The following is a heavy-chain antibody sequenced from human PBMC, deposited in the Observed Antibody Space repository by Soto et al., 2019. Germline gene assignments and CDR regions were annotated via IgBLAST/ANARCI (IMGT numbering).Heavy chain of an antibody. CDR3: VKFRGQAYSYYHMDV. CDR1: GFNFGTYA. CDR2: AGSGASR. V-gene: IGHV3-23*01. J-gene: IGHJ6*03. Sequence: EVQLLESGGGLVQPGGSLRLACAASGFNFGTYAMGWVRQAPGGGLEWVSSAGSGASRYYADSVRGRFTVSRDTSKSTLHLEMSSLRAEDTALYYCVKFRGQAYSYYHMDVWGKGTTVTVSS.